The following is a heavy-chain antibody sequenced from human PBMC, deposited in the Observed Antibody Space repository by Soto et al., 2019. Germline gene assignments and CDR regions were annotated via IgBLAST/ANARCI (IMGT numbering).Heavy chain of an antibody. Sequence: QVQLVESGGGVVQPGRSLRLSCAASGFTFSSYGMHWVRQAPGKGLEWVAVISYDGSNKYYADSVKGRFTISRDNSKNTLYLQMNSLRAEDTAVYYCAMITVEGGSYDYWGQGTLVTVSS. CDR1: GFTFSSYG. CDR3: AMITVEGGSYDY. D-gene: IGHD1-26*01. V-gene: IGHV3-30*03. J-gene: IGHJ4*02. CDR2: ISYDGSNK.